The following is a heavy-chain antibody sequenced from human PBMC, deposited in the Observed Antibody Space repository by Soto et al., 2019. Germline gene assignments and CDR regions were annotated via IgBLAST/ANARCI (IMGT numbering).Heavy chain of an antibody. Sequence: ETLSLTCTVSDDSIYTYYWSWIRQPAGKGLEWIGRIYTNGSTNSKPSLRSRLTMSVDRSKHQLSLKLSSVTAADTAVYYCARDRTVDYVDYYFDYWGRGTLVTVSS. D-gene: IGHD4-17*01. CDR1: DDSIYTYY. CDR2: IYTNGST. J-gene: IGHJ4*02. V-gene: IGHV4-4*07. CDR3: ARDRTVDYVDYYFDY.